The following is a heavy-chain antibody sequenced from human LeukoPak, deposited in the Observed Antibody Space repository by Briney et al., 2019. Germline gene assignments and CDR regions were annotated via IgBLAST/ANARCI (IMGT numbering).Heavy chain of an antibody. CDR2: IYYSGST. V-gene: IGHV4-59*12. J-gene: IGHJ3*02. CDR3: ARGRGYSGYKKAFDI. D-gene: IGHD5-12*01. Sequence: SETLSLTCTVSGGSISSYYWSWIRQPPGKGLEWIGYIYYSGSTYYNPSLKSRVTISVDTSKNQFSLKLSSVTAADTAVYYCARGRGYSGYKKAFDIWGQGTMVTVSS. CDR1: GGSISSYY.